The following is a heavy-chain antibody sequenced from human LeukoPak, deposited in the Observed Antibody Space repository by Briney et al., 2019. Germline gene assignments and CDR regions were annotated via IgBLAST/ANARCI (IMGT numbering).Heavy chain of an antibody. J-gene: IGHJ3*02. D-gene: IGHD4-17*01. Sequence: SGGSLRLSCAVSGFTFSSYSMIWVRQAPGKGLEWVSSMNTNTFIYYANSVKGRFTISRDNAKNSLYLQMNSLRAEDTAVYYCARVYTDNGDYRDAFDIWGQETMVTVSS. CDR3: ARVYTDNGDYRDAFDI. CDR2: MNTNTFI. CDR1: GFTFSSYS. V-gene: IGHV3-21*01.